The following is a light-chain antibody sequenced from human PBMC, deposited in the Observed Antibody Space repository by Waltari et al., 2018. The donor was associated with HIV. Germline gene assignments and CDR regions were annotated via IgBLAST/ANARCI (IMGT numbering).Light chain of an antibody. CDR3: QLFHNSRYT. J-gene: IGKJ2*01. Sequence: DIVLAQSPGTPSFSPGERATLSCRARPRISPFYLAWYQQRPGQAPRLLIYGTSTRVTGIPDRFIGTGSGTDFTLTITRLEPEDVAVYYCQLFHNSRYTFGQGTKLEI. CDR2: GTS. V-gene: IGKV3-20*01. CDR1: PRISPFY.